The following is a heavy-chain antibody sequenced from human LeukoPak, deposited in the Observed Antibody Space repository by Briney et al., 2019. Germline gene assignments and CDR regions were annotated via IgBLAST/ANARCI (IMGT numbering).Heavy chain of an antibody. J-gene: IGHJ4*02. CDR2: LYDTGST. CDR3: ARCGGAVITFDY. D-gene: IGHD4-17*01. CDR1: GGSISSYY. Sequence: SEALSLTCTVSGGSISSYYWSWIRQPPGKGLEWIGYLYDTGSTNYNPSLKSRVTISVDTSKNQFSLKLSSVTAADTAVYYCARCGGAVITFDYWGQGTLVTVSS. V-gene: IGHV4-59*08.